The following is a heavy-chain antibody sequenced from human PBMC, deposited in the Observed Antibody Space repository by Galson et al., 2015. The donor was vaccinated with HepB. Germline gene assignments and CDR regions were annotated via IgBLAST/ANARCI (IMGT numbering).Heavy chain of an antibody. D-gene: IGHD3-3*01. Sequence: SVKVSCKASGYTFRSYYVYWVRQAPGQGLEWVGVINPSGDSTDYALKFQGRVTVSRDTSTSTAYMELSSLRSEDTAVYYCAAIRSAYYDFWSGYYGFDYWGQGTLVTVSS. V-gene: IGHV1-46*01. CDR2: INPSGDST. CDR3: AAIRSAYYDFWSGYYGFDY. CDR1: GYTFRSYY. J-gene: IGHJ4*02.